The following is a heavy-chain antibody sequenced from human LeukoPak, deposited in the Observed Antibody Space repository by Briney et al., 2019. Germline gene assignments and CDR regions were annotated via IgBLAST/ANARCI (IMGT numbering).Heavy chain of an antibody. Sequence: KSSQTLSLTCTVSGGSISSGGYYWSWIRQHPGKGLEWIGYIYYSGSTYYNPSLKSRDTISVDTSKNQFSLKLSSVTAADTAVYYCAREGDYGDLRGYYYGMDVWGQGTTVTVSS. CDR3: AREGDYGDLRGYYYGMDV. V-gene: IGHV4-31*03. J-gene: IGHJ6*02. CDR2: IYYSGST. CDR1: GGSISSGGYY. D-gene: IGHD4-17*01.